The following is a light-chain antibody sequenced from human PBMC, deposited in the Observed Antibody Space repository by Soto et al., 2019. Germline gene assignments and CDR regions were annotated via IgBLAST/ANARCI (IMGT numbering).Light chain of an antibody. CDR1: SSNIGGNS. Sequence: QSVLTQPPSVSAAPGQKVTISCSGSSSNIGGNSVSWYQQLPGTAPKLLIYDDNKRPSGIPERFSGSKYGTSATLGITGFQTGDAVDYYCGPWARSLSESVFGTGTKATV. J-gene: IGLJ1*01. V-gene: IGLV1-51*01. CDR3: GPWARSLSESV. CDR2: DDN.